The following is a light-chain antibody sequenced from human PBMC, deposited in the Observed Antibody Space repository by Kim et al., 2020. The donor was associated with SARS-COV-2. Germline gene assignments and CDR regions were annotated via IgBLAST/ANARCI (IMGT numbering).Light chain of an antibody. V-gene: IGLV3-1*01. CDR1: KLGDKY. CDR2: QDS. Sequence: SYELTQPPSVSVSPGQTASITCSGDKLGDKYACWYQQKPGQSPVLVIYQDSKRPSGIPERFSGSNSGNTATLTISGTQAMDEADYYCQAWDSSRGGFGGG. CDR3: QAWDSSRGG. J-gene: IGLJ3*02.